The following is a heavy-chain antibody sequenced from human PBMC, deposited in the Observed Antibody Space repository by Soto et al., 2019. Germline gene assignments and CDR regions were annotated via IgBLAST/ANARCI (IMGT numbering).Heavy chain of an antibody. Sequence: GGSLRLSCAASGLSFSSYPMSWVRQAPGMGLEWVSATNKNGDLTYYADSVKGRFTMSIDTSNNHFSLKLSSATAADTAVYYCAAYDILTVYFPQYSFDYWGQGALVTVSS. CDR1: GLSFSSYP. J-gene: IGHJ4*02. CDR3: AAYDILTVYFPQYSFDY. D-gene: IGHD3-9*01. CDR2: TNKNGDLT. V-gene: IGHV3-23*01.